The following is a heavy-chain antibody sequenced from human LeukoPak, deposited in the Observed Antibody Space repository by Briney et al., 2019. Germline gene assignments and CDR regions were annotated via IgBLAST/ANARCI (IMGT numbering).Heavy chain of an antibody. J-gene: IGHJ4*02. CDR2: FSDSAGGT. CDR1: GFIFSSYA. V-gene: IGHV3-23*01. Sequence: GGSLRLSCAASGFIFSSYAMSWVRQAPGKGLEGVSLFSDSAGGTYYADSVKGRFTISRDNSKNTLYLQMNSLRVEDTAIYYCAKQLHSSAWDYFDYWGQGTLVTDSS. D-gene: IGHD6-19*01. CDR3: AKQLHSSAWDYFDY.